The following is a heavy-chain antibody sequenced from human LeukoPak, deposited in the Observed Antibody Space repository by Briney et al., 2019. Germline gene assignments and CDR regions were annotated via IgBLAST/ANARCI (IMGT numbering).Heavy chain of an antibody. CDR1: GFTLCSYW. CDR2: ISSSGSTI. Sequence: GGSLRLSCAASGFTLCSYWMNWVRQAPGKGLEWVSYISSSGSTIYYADSVKGSFTLSRDHAKNSLYMQMQTLSANDTAVYYYAELGITMSGGVWGKGTTVTISS. CDR3: AELGITMSGGV. J-gene: IGHJ6*03. V-gene: IGHV3-48*04. D-gene: IGHD3-10*02.